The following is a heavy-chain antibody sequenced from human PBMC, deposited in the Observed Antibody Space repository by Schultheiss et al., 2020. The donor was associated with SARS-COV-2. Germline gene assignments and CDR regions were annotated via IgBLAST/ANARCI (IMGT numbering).Heavy chain of an antibody. CDR2: IYYSGST. D-gene: IGHD2-2*01. J-gene: IGHJ4*02. CDR3: AREYQLLVDY. CDR1: GGSISSYY. Sequence: SETLSLTCTVSGGSISSYYWSWIRQPPGKGLEWIGYIYYSGSTYYNPSLKSRVTISVDTSKNQFSLILISVTTADTAVYYCAREYQLLVDYWGQGTLVTVSS. V-gene: IGHV4-59*01.